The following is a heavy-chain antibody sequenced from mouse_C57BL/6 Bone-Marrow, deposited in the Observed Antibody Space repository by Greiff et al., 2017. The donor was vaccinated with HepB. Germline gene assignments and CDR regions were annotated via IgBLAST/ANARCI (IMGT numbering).Heavy chain of an antibody. CDR2: ISSGGDYI. J-gene: IGHJ4*01. CDR1: GFTFSSYA. D-gene: IGHD4-1*01. Sequence: EVQGVESGEGLVKPGGSLKLSCAASGFTFSSYAMSWVRQTPEKRLEWVAYISSGGDYIYYADTVKGRFTISRDNARNTLYLQMSSLKSEDTAMYYCTRDGANWGYAMDYWGQGTSVTVSS. CDR3: TRDGANWGYAMDY. V-gene: IGHV5-9-1*02.